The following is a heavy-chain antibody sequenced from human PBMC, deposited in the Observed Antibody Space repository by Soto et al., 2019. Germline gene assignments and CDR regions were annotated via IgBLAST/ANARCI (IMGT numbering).Heavy chain of an antibody. J-gene: IGHJ4*02. CDR3: ARRYGDPSSAAGFGY. Sequence: ASVKVSCKASGYTFTNYGISWVRQAPGQGLEWMGWVSPYNGNRYYAQKFHGRLTLTTDTSTNTAFMELRSLSPGDTAIYYCARRYGDPSSAAGFGYWGQGTPVTVSS. CDR1: GYTFTNYG. CDR2: VSPYNGNR. D-gene: IGHD2-21*02. V-gene: IGHV1-18*01.